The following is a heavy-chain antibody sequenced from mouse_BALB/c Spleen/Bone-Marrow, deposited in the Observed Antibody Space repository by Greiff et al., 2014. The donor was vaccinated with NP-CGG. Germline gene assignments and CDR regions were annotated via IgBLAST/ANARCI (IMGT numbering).Heavy chain of an antibody. J-gene: IGHJ2*01. CDR3: AREEWLLRFDC. Sequence: VQLKESGPELVKPGASVKMSCKASGYTFTGYVMHWVKQKPGQGLEWIGNINPYNDGIKYNEKFKGKATLTSDISSTTAYMELSGLTSEDSAVYFCAREEWLLRFDCWGQGTILTVSS. V-gene: IGHV1-14*01. CDR1: GYTFTGYV. D-gene: IGHD2-3*01. CDR2: INPYNDGI.